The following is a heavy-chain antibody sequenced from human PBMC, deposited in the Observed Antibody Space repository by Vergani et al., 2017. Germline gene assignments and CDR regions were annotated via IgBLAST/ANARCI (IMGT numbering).Heavy chain of an antibody. Sequence: QVQLQQWGAGLLKPSETLSLTCAVSGGSFSGYYWSCIRQPPGKGLEWMGEIKHNGSTNYNPSLKSRVTISVATSKNQFSLKLSSVTAADTAVDYCARGGDLKSSGWPRLTSLGAVDIWGQGTMVTVPS. V-gene: IGHV4-34*01. D-gene: IGHD6-19*01. J-gene: IGHJ3*02. CDR3: ARGGDLKSSGWPRLTSLGAVDI. CDR2: IKHNGST. CDR1: GGSFSGYY.